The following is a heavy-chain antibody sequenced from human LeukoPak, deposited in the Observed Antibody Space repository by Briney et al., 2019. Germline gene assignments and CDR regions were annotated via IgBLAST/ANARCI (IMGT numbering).Heavy chain of an antibody. CDR2: IWYDGSNK. CDR3: AGGYYYYGMDV. CDR1: GFTFSSYG. Sequence: GGSLRLSCAASGFTFSSYGMHWVRQAPGKGLEWVAVIWYDGSNKYYADSVKGRFTISRDNSKNTLYLQMNSLRAEDTAVYYCAGGYYYYGMDVWGQGTTVTVSS. V-gene: IGHV3-33*01. J-gene: IGHJ6*02.